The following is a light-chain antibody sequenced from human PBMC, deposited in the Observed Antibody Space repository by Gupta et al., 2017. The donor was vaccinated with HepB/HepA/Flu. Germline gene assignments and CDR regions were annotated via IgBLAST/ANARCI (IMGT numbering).Light chain of an antibody. CDR3: GSFVGSDILVV. V-gene: IGLV2-8*01. CDR1: SSDIGAYNY. Sequence: QSALTQPPSASGSPGQSVTISCTGTSSDIGAYNYVSWYQQHPGKAPKVIIHDVNKRPSGVPDRFSGSKSGNTASLTVSGLQAEDEAVYYCGSFVGSDILVVFGGGTKLTVL. J-gene: IGLJ2*01. CDR2: DVN.